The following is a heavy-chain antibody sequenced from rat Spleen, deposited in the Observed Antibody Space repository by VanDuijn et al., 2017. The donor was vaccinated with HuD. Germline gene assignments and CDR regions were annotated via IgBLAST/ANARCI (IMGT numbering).Heavy chain of an antibody. J-gene: IGHJ2*01. V-gene: IGHV3-1*01. Sequence: EVQLQESGPGLVKPSQSLSLTCSVTGYSITTNYWGWIRKFPGDKMEWIGHINYSGSTVYNPSPKSRISISRDTSKNQFFLQLNSVTAEDTATYYCARCDSRYNPYFDYWGQGVMVTVSS. CDR2: INYSGST. D-gene: IGHD1-5*01. CDR3: ARCDSRYNPYFDY. CDR1: GYSITTNY.